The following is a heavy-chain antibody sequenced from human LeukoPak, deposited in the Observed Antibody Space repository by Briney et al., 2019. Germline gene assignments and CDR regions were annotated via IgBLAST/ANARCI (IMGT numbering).Heavy chain of an antibody. CDR2: INADGSTI. J-gene: IGHJ4*02. V-gene: IGHV3-74*01. D-gene: IGHD3-10*01. CDR1: GFTFSSSW. CDR3: ARAGYYRFDY. Sequence: RGSLRLSCAASGFTFSSSWLHWVRQVPGKGLVWVSRINADGSTIDYAGSVRGRFTISRDNAKDTLYLQMNSLRDEDTAVYYCARAGYYRFDYWGQGTLVTVSS.